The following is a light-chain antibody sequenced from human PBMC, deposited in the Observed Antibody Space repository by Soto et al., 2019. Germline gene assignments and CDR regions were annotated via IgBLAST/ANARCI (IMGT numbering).Light chain of an antibody. CDR2: GVS. CDR1: ESVNANF. CDR3: HQSGDSPT. Sequence: EIVLTQSPGTLSLSPGERATLSCRASESVNANFLAWYQQKPGQAPRLLIYGVSNRAPGIPDRFSGSGSGTDITLTISRLEPEDFAVYYCHQSGDSPTFGQGTKVDIK. V-gene: IGKV3-20*01. J-gene: IGKJ1*01.